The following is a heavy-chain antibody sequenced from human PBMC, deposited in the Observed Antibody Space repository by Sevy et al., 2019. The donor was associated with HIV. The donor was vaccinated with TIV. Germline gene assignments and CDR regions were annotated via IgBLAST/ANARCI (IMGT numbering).Heavy chain of an antibody. J-gene: IGHJ4*02. Sequence: GGSLRLSCAASGFTFSSYDMHWVRQATGKGLEWVSAIGTAGYTYYPGSVKGRFTISRENAKKSLYLQMNSLRVGDTAVYYCARAYSSGWYDYWGQGTLVTVSS. D-gene: IGHD6-19*01. CDR2: IGTAGYT. CDR1: GFTFSSYD. V-gene: IGHV3-13*01. CDR3: ARAYSSGWYDY.